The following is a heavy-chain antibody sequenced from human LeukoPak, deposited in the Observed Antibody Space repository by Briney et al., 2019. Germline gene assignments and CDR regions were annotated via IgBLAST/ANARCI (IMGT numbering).Heavy chain of an antibody. D-gene: IGHD3-22*01. CDR3: VRGFYYDSSGVDAFDI. J-gene: IGHJ3*02. Sequence: GAAVKVSCKASGYTFTGYYMHWVRQAPGQGLEWMGRMNPNSGGTNYAQKLQGRVTMTRDTSINTAYMELSRLRSDDTAVHYCVRGFYYDSSGVDAFDIWGQGTMVTVSS. V-gene: IGHV1-2*02. CDR2: MNPNSGGT. CDR1: GYTFTGYY.